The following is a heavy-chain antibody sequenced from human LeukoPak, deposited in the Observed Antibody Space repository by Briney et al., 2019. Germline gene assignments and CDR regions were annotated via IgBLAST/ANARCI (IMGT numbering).Heavy chain of an antibody. CDR3: AHSGWFGEIPFDY. J-gene: IGHJ4*02. CDR1: GGSFSGYY. V-gene: IGHV4-34*01. D-gene: IGHD3-10*01. CDR2: INHSGST. Sequence: PSETLSLTCAVYGGSFSGYYWSWIRQPPGKGLEWIGEINHSGSTNYNPSLKSRVTISVDTSKNQFSLKLSSVTAADTAVCYCAHSGWFGEIPFDYWGQGTLVTVSS.